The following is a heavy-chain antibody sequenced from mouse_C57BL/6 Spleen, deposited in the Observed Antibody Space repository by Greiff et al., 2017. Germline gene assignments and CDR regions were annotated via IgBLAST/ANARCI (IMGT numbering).Heavy chain of an antibody. CDR1: GYTFTSYW. V-gene: IGHV1-64*01. CDR3: ARWLRDAMDY. D-gene: IGHD2-2*01. J-gene: IGHJ4*01. CDR2: IHPNSGST. Sequence: QVQLQQPGAELVKPGASVKLSCKASGYTFTSYWIHWVKQRPGQGLEWIGMIHPNSGSTNYNEKFKSKATLTVDKSSSTAYMQLSSLTSEDSAVYYCARWLRDAMDYWGQGTSVTVSS.